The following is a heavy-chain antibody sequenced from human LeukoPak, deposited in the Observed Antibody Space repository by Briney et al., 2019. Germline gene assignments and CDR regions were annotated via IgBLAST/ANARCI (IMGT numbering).Heavy chain of an antibody. Sequence: GGSLRLSCAASGFTFSSYSINWVRRAPGKGLEWVSSISSSSRYIYYADSVKGRFTISRGNSKNTLYLQMNSLKPEDTAVYFCAKDSASLSSHFATYFDSWGQGTLVTVSS. CDR1: GFTFSSYS. J-gene: IGHJ4*02. CDR2: ISSSSRYI. V-gene: IGHV3-21*01. D-gene: IGHD6-13*01. CDR3: AKDSASLSSHFATYFDS.